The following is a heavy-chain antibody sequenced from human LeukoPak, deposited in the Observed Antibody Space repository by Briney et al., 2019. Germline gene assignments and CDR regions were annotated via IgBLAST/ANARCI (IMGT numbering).Heavy chain of an antibody. D-gene: IGHD3-3*01. Sequence: AGGSLRLSCAASGFTFSNAWMSWVRQAPGKGLEWVGRIKSKTDGGTTDYAAPVKGRFTISRDDSKNTLYLQMNSLKTEDTAVYCCTSTGYDFWSGYRLDYWGQGTLVTVSS. CDR1: GFTFSNAW. CDR3: TSTGYDFWSGYRLDY. CDR2: IKSKTDGGTT. J-gene: IGHJ4*02. V-gene: IGHV3-15*01.